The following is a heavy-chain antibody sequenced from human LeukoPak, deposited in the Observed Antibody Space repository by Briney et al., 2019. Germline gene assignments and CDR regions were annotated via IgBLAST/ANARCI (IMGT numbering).Heavy chain of an antibody. CDR1: GFILNDYG. J-gene: IGHJ6*02. V-gene: IGHV3-33*01. Sequence: GGSLRLSCAASGFILNDYGMHWVRQAPGKGLEWVADIWFDKNQHFADSVKGRFAISRDNSKNTVYLQINSLRAEDTAVYYCARDRHCVNGVCHSPPGMGVWGQGTTVTVSS. CDR3: ARDRHCVNGVCHSPPGMGV. D-gene: IGHD2-8*01. CDR2: IWFDKNQ.